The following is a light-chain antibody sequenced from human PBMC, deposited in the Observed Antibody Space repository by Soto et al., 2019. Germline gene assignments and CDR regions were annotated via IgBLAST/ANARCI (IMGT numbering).Light chain of an antibody. CDR3: QQDYNRWT. J-gene: IGKJ1*01. Sequence: EIVMTRSPATQSLSPGERATLSCRASQSVSSRYLSWYQQKPGQAPRLLIYGASTRATGIPARFSGSGSGTDFTLTISSLQPEDFAVYYCQQDYNRWTFGQGTKVEIK. CDR1: QSVSSRY. V-gene: IGKV3D-7*01. CDR2: GAS.